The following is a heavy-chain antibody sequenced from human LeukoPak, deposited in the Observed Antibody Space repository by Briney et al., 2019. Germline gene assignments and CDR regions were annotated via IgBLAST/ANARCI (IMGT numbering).Heavy chain of an antibody. CDR2: MFYSGST. J-gene: IGHJ3*01. CDR1: GGSISSRSHC. D-gene: IGHD3-22*01. V-gene: IGHV4-39*01. Sequence: ASETLSLTCTVSGGSISSRSHCWGWIRQPPGKGLEWIGTMFYSGSTYYNPSLKSRFAISVDTSENQFSLELNSVTAADTAVYYCAVAGVRYYDSSGLHAFDFWGRGTMVTVSS. CDR3: AVAGVRYYDSSGLHAFDF.